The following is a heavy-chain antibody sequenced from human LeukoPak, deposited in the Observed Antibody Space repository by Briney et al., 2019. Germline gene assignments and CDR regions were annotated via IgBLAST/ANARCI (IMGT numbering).Heavy chain of an antibody. D-gene: IGHD4-11*01. CDR3: ARNSNYFDY. CDR2: IYYSGST. Sequence: SETLSLTCTVSGGSISSSSYYWGWIRQPPGKGLEWIGSIYYSGSTYYNPSLKSRVTISVDTSKNQFSLKLSSVTAADTAVYYCARNSNYFDYWGQGTLVTVSS. J-gene: IGHJ4*02. CDR1: GGSISSSSYY. V-gene: IGHV4-39*07.